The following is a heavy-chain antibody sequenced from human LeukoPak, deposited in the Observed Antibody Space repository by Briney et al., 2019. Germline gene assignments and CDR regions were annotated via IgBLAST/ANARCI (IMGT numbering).Heavy chain of an antibody. CDR3: ARAPRYYYDSSGYYYGDYGMDV. CDR2: VNHSGST. CDR1: GGSFSGYY. D-gene: IGHD3-22*01. V-gene: IGHV4-34*01. J-gene: IGHJ6*02. Sequence: PSETLSLTCAVYGGSFSGYYWSWIRQPPGKGLEWIGEVNHSGSTNYNPSLKSRVTISVDTSKNQFSLKLSSVTAADTAVYYCARAPRYYYDSSGYYYGDYGMDVWGQGTTVTVSS.